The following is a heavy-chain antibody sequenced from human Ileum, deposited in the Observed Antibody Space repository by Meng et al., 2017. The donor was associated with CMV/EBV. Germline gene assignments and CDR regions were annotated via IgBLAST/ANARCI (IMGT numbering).Heavy chain of an antibody. Sequence: SETLSLTCTVSGVSINSYYWNWIRQSPGKGLEWIGYLYDTGSPNYNPSLESRVTISIDTSKNQFSLRLNSVTAADTAVYYCARSRGYNLYYFDYWGQVALVTVSS. CDR1: GVSINSYY. D-gene: IGHD5-24*01. CDR2: LYDTGSP. J-gene: IGHJ4*02. CDR3: ARSRGYNLYYFDY. V-gene: IGHV4-59*01.